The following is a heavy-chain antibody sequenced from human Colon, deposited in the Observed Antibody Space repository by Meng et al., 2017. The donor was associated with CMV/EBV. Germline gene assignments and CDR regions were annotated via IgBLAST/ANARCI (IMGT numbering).Heavy chain of an antibody. CDR1: GGSVSSSTYY. J-gene: IGHJ4*02. Sequence: AETLSLTCNVTGGSVSSSTYYWAWIRQPPGKGREWVGSVYYTGRPFYSTSGKSRVNISLDPSKNQFSLKLKSVTAADTAVYYCAKNIDTFHGYWGQGTLVTVSS. D-gene: IGHD2/OR15-2a*01. V-gene: IGHV4-39*07. CDR2: VYYTGRP. CDR3: AKNIDTFHGY.